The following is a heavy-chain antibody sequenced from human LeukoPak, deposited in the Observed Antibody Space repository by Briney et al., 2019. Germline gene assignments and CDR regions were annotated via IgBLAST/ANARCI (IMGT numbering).Heavy chain of an antibody. D-gene: IGHD6-19*01. CDR3: ARVYRSGWSY. CDR1: GFIFSAYE. V-gene: IGHV3-48*03. J-gene: IGHJ4*02. CDR2: ISSSGCTI. Sequence: GGSLRLSCAASGFIFSAYEMNWVRQPPGKGLEWVSYISSSGCTIYNADSVKGGFTISRDNAKKSIYLKMNSLRAEDTAVYYCARVYRSGWSYWGQGTLVTVSS.